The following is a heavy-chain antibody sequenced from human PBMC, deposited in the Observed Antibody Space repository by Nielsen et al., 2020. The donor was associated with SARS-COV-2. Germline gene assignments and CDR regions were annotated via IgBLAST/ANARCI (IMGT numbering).Heavy chain of an antibody. CDR1: GFTFSDYY. D-gene: IGHD3-22*01. V-gene: IGHV3-11*06. CDR3: ARGSVVMVRGYYYYGMDV. Sequence: GESLKISCAASGFTFSDYYMSWIRQAPGRGLEWVSYISSSSSYTNYADSVKGRFTISRDNAKNSLYLQMNSLRAEDTAVYYCARGSVVMVRGYYYYGMDVWGQGTTVTVSS. CDR2: ISSSSSYT. J-gene: IGHJ6*02.